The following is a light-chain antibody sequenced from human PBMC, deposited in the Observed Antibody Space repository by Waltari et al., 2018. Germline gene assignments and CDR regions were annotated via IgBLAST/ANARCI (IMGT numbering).Light chain of an antibody. CDR3: QQYNLWPLT. J-gene: IGKJ4*01. CDR1: QTISTH. CDR2: GAS. Sequence: EIVMTQSPGPLSVATGERATLSCRASQTISTHLAWYQQKPGQAPRLLIFGASTRATGIPARFSGSGSGTEFTLTISSLQSEDFAIYYCQQYNLWPLTFGGGTTVEI. V-gene: IGKV3-15*01.